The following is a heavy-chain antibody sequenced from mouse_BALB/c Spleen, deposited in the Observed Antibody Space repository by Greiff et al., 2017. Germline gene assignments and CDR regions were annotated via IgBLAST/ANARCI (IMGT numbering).Heavy chain of an antibody. CDR2: ISDGGSYT. Sequence: EVKVEESGGGLVKPGGSLKLSCAASGFTFSDYYMYWVRQTPEKRLEWVATISDGGSYTYYPDSVKGRFTISRDNAKNNLYLQMSSLKSEDTAMYYCATYYRYDDAMDYWGQGTSVTVSS. J-gene: IGHJ4*01. D-gene: IGHD2-14*01. V-gene: IGHV5-4*02. CDR3: ATYYRYDDAMDY. CDR1: GFTFSDYY.